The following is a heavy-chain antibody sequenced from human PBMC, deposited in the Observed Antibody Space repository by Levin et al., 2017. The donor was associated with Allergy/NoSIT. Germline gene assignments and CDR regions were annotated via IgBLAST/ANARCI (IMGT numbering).Heavy chain of an antibody. CDR2: ISWNSGSI. CDR3: AKDTGSWIVGPDI. CDR1: GFTFDDYA. Sequence: SLKISCAASGFTFDDYAMHWVRQAPGKGLEWVSGISWNSGSIGYADSVKGRFTISRDSAKNSLYLQMNSLRDEDTALYYCAKDTGSWIVGPDIWGQGTMVTVSS. D-gene: IGHD3-10*01. V-gene: IGHV3-9*01. J-gene: IGHJ3*02.